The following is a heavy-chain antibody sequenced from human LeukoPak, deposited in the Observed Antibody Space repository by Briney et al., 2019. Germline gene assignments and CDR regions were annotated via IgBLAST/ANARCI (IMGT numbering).Heavy chain of an antibody. CDR1: GFTFSSYS. Sequence: PGGSLRLSCAASGFTFSSYSMDWVRQAPGKGLEWVSSISSSSSYIYYADSVKGRLTISRDNAKNSLYLQMNSLRAEDTAVYYCARVVRACTNGVCYRGDDYWGQGTLVTVSS. D-gene: IGHD2-8*01. CDR2: ISSSSSYI. V-gene: IGHV3-21*01. CDR3: ARVVRACTNGVCYRGDDY. J-gene: IGHJ4*02.